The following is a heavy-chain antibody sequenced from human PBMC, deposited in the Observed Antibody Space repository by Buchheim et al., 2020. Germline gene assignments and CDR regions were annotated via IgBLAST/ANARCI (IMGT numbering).Heavy chain of an antibody. D-gene: IGHD2-2*01. CDR3: ARSVRAGYCSSTSCYRNSGTWYFDL. Sequence: QVQLQESGPGLVKPSQTLSLTCTVSGGSISSGGYYWSWIRQHPGKGLEWIGYIYYSGSTYYNPSLKSRVTISVDTSKNQFSLKLSSVTAADTAVYYCARSVRAGYCSSTSCYRNSGTWYFDLWGRGTL. V-gene: IGHV4-31*03. CDR1: GGSISSGGYY. J-gene: IGHJ2*01. CDR2: IYYSGST.